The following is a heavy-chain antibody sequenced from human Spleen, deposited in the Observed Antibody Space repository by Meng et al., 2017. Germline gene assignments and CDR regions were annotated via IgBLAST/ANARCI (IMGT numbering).Heavy chain of an antibody. CDR3: ASGYCSGGSCLDY. D-gene: IGHD2-15*01. Sequence: QVQLVQVGAEVKKPGASVKVSCKASGDTFTSYAIHWLRQAPGQSLEWMGWINTAYGNTIYSQKFQGRVTITSDTSASTAYMELSSLRSEDTALYFCASGYCSGGSCLDYWGQGTLVTVSS. V-gene: IGHV1-3*04. CDR1: GDTFTSYA. CDR2: INTAYGNT. J-gene: IGHJ4*02.